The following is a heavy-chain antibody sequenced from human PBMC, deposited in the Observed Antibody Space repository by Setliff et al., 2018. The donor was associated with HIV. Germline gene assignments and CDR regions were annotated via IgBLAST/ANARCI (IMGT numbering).Heavy chain of an antibody. V-gene: IGHV1-2*06. D-gene: IGHD2-21*01. CDR2: INPNSGDT. Sequence: ASVKVSCKASGYTFTDYFIHWVRQAPGQGLEWMGRINPNSGDTNYAQKFQGRVTMTRDTSISTAYMELSRLRSDDTAVYYCARVLHCGGDCYTDAFDIWGQGTMVTVSS. CDR3: ARVLHCGGDCYTDAFDI. CDR1: GYTFTDYF. J-gene: IGHJ3*02.